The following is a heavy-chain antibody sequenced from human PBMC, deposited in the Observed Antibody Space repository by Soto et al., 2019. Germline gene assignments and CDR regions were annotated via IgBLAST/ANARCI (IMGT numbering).Heavy chain of an antibody. CDR3: ARAPVGDHFVY. V-gene: IGHV4-59*01. J-gene: IGHJ4*02. CDR1: GGSISSYY. D-gene: IGHD2-21*02. Sequence: QVQLQESGPGLVKPSETLSLTCTVSGGSISSYYWSCIRQPTGKGLEWIGYIYYSGSTNYNPSLTSRVSISVDTSKNQFSLRLSSVTAADTAVYYCARAPVGDHFVYWGQGTLVTVSS. CDR2: IYYSGST.